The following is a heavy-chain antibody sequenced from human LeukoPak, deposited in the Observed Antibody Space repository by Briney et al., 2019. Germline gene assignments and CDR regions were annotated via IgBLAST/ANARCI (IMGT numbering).Heavy chain of an antibody. CDR2: ISSSSATI. V-gene: IGHV3-48*01. CDR1: GFGLSAYN. Sequence: GGSLRLSCECSGFGLSAYNMNWVRKAPGKGLESVSYISSSSATIFYADSVKGRFTISRDNAKNSLYLQMNSLRPEDTAVYYCARDLTTSSTAYLHHWGQGTLVTVSS. CDR3: ARDLTTSSTAYLHH. D-gene: IGHD6-6*01. J-gene: IGHJ1*01.